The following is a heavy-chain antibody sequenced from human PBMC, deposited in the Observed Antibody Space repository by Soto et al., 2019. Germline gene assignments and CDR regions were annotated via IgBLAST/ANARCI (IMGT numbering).Heavy chain of an antibody. CDR3: ARGKGWGVTTPNEGAFDV. CDR2: IIPIFGTA. D-gene: IGHD4-17*01. J-gene: IGHJ3*01. V-gene: IGHV1-69*12. CDR1: GGTFSSYA. Sequence: QVQLVQSGAEVKKPGSSVKVSCKASGGTFSSYAISWVRQAPGQGLEWMGGIIPIFGTANYAQKFQGRVTIPADSSKGRVNMDLDSLRSEDTAVYDCARGKGWGVTTPNEGAFDVWGQGTMVTVSS.